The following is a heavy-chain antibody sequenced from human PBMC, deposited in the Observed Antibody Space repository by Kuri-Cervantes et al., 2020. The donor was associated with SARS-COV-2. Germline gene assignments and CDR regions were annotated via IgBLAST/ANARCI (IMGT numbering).Heavy chain of an antibody. J-gene: IGHJ6*03. Sequence: GGSLRLSCAASGFTFSSYSMNWVRQAPGKGLEWVSSISSSSSYIYYADSVKGRFTISRDNAKNSLYLQMNSLRAEDTAVYYCAREEGYSNKGGYYYYYYYMDVWGKGTTVTVSS. V-gene: IGHV3-21*01. CDR1: GFTFSSYS. CDR3: AREEGYSNKGGYYYYYYYMDV. CDR2: ISSSSSYI. D-gene: IGHD4-11*01.